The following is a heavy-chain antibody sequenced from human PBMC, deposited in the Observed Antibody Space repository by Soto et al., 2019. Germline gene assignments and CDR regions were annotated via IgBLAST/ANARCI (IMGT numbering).Heavy chain of an antibody. CDR1: GFTFSSYS. J-gene: IGHJ4*02. D-gene: IGHD6-19*01. V-gene: IGHV3-21*01. Sequence: EVQLVESGGGLVTPGGSLRVSCAASGFTFSSYSMNWVRQAPGKGLEWVSSISGSSRYIYYADAVKGRFTISRDNAKNSLYLQMNSLRVEDTAVYYCATVTRSGWDWGQGTLVTVSS. CDR3: ATVTRSGWD. CDR2: ISGSSRYI.